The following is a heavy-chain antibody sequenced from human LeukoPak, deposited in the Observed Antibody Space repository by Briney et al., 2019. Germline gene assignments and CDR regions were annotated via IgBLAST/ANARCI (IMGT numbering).Heavy chain of an antibody. D-gene: IGHD4-17*01. CDR1: GGTFSSYA. CDR2: IIPIFGTA. V-gene: IGHV1-69*01. J-gene: IGHJ5*02. CDR3: ARTTVTAGRTNWFDP. Sequence: GASVKVSCKASGGTFSSYAISWVRQAPGQGLEWMGGIIPIFGTANYAQKFQGRVTITADESTSTAYMELNSLRAEDTAVYYCARTTVTAGRTNWFDPWGQGTLVIVSS.